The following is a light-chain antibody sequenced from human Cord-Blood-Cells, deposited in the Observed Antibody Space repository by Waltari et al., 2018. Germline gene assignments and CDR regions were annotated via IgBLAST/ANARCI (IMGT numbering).Light chain of an antibody. V-gene: IGKV3-20*01. J-gene: IGKJ2*01. Sequence: ELVLTQSPATLSLSRGERATLSCRASQSVSSSYLAWYQQKPGQAPRLLIYGASSRATGIPDRFSGSGSGTDFTLTISRLEPEDFAVYYCQQYGSSPYTFGQGTKLEIK. CDR1: QSVSSSY. CDR3: QQYGSSPYT. CDR2: GAS.